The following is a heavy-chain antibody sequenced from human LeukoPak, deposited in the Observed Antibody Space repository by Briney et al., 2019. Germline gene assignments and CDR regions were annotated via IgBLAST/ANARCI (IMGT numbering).Heavy chain of an antibody. V-gene: IGHV4-34*01. D-gene: IGHD3-10*01. CDR2: INHSGST. Sequence: SETLSLTCAVYGGSFSGYYWSWIRQPPGKGLEWIGEINHSGSTNYNPSLKSRVTISVDTSKNQFSLKLSSVTAADTAVYYCARQYGSGSYYNGVYFDNWGQGTLVTVSS. J-gene: IGHJ4*01. CDR3: ARQYGSGSYYNGVYFDN. CDR1: GGSFSGYY.